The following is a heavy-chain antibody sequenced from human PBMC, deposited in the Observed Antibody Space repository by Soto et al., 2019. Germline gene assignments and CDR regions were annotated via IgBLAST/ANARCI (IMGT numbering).Heavy chain of an antibody. Sequence: EVQLVESGGGLVKPGGSLRLSCAVSGFTFNSYSMNWVRQAPGKGLEWVSSISSFSNYMYYTDSVKGRFTSSRDNARNSLYLQTNSLSAQDAAVYYCASPGGYISTPPSPRPHDIDVWGQPNPVTVSS. D-gene: IGHD2-2*02. V-gene: IGHV3-21*01. J-gene: IGHJ6*02. CDR2: ISSFSNYM. CDR3: ASPGGYISTPPSPRPHDIDV. CDR1: GFTFNSYS.